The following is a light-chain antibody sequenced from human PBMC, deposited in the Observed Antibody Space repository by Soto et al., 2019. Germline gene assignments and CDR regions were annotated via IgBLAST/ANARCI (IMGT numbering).Light chain of an antibody. CDR1: QASSNY. CDR2: AAS. J-gene: IGKJ4*01. CDR3: QKFNAVPT. Sequence: DIQMTQSPSSLSASVGERVTITCRASQASSNYLAWYQQRPGKVPTLLISAASTLQSGVPSRFSGSGSGTDFTLTISSLQPEDVATYYCQKFNAVPTFGGGTKVEI. V-gene: IGKV1-27*01.